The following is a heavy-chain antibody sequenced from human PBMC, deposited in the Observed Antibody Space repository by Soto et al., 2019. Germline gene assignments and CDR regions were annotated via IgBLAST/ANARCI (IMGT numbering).Heavy chain of an antibody. CDR3: AKEEDPRRYYDFWSGHRGGNWFDP. Sequence: SGGSLRLSCAASGFTFSSYGMHWVRQAPGKGLEWVAVISYDGSNKYYADSVKGRFTISRDNSKNTLYLQMNSLRAEDTAVYYCAKEEDPRRYYDFWSGHRGGNWFDPWGQGTLVTVSS. J-gene: IGHJ5*02. CDR1: GFTFSSYG. CDR2: ISYDGSNK. V-gene: IGHV3-30*18. D-gene: IGHD3-3*01.